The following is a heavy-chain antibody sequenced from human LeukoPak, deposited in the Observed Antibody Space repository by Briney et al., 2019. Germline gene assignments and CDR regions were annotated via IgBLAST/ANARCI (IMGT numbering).Heavy chain of an antibody. J-gene: IGHJ4*02. CDR2: IYTSGST. Sequence: SETLSLTCTVSGGSISSYYWSWLRQPAGKGLEGIGRIYTSGSTNYNPSLKSRVTMSVDTSKNQFSLKLSSVTAADTAVYYRARDWVGYCSSTSCYNYWGQGTLVTVSS. D-gene: IGHD2-2*02. CDR1: GGSISSYY. CDR3: ARDWVGYCSSTSCYNY. V-gene: IGHV4-4*07.